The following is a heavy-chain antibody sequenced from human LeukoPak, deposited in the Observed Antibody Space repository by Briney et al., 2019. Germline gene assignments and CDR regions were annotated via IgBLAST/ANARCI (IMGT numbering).Heavy chain of an antibody. V-gene: IGHV3-21*01. CDR3: ARDLQQWLVAYDAFDI. Sequence: PGRSLRLSCAASGFTFSSYSMNWVRHAPGKGLEWVSSISSSSSYKYYADSVKGRFTISRDNAKNSLYLQMNSLRAEDTAVYYCARDLQQWLVAYDAFDIWGQGTMVTVSS. D-gene: IGHD6-19*01. J-gene: IGHJ3*02. CDR2: ISSSSSYK. CDR1: GFTFSSYS.